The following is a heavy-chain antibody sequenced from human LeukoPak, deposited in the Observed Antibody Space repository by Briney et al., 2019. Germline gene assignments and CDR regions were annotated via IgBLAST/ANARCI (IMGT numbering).Heavy chain of an antibody. Sequence: GASVKVSCKASGYTFTGYYVHWVRQAPGQGLEWMGWINPNSGGTNYAQKFQGRVTMTRDTSISTAYMELSRLRSDDTAVYYCARVRITMVRGVPLDYWGQGTLVTVSS. V-gene: IGHV1-2*02. CDR1: GYTFTGYY. CDR3: ARVRITMVRGVPLDY. D-gene: IGHD3-10*01. CDR2: INPNSGGT. J-gene: IGHJ4*02.